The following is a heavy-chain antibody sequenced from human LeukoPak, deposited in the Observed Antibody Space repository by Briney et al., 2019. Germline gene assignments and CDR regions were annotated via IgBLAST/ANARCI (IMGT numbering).Heavy chain of an antibody. D-gene: IGHD3-10*01. J-gene: IGHJ4*02. CDR3: TGNYYGSGSYADFDY. V-gene: IGHV3-73*01. CDR2: IRSTANGYAT. Sequence: TGGSLRLSCAASGFTFSGSALHWVRQASGKGLEWVGRIRSTANGYATAYAASGKGMFTIFGEYSKNTAYLQMDSLKTGDTAVYYCTGNYYGSGSYADFDYWGQGTLVTVSS. CDR1: GFTFSGSA.